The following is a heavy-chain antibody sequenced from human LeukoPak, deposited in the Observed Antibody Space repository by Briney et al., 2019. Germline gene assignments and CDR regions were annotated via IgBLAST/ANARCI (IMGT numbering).Heavy chain of an antibody. J-gene: IGHJ4*02. V-gene: IGHV3-13*01. CDR3: ARGGRGSSWFDN. CDR2: IGTTGDT. D-gene: IGHD6-13*01. Sequence: GGSLRLSCAASGFTFKSYDMHWVRQAAGEGLEWVSAIGTTGDTYYPGSVKGRFTISRENAKNSLYLQMNSLRAGDTAVYYCARGGRGSSWFDNWGQGTLVTVSS. CDR1: GFTFKSYD.